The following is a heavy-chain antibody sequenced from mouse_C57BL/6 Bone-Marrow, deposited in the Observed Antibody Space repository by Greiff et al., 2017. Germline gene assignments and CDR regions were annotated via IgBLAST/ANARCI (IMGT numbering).Heavy chain of an antibody. CDR3: ARRGFITTVVTDD. CDR1: GYTFTDYY. Sequence: DVQLQESGPELVKPGASVKISCKASGYTFTDYYMNWVKQSHGKSLEWIGDINPNNGGTSYNLKFKGKATLTVDKSSSTAYMELRILTSEDSAVYYCARRGFITTVVTDDWGQGTTLTVSS. D-gene: IGHD1-1*01. V-gene: IGHV1-26*01. J-gene: IGHJ2*01. CDR2: INPNNGGT.